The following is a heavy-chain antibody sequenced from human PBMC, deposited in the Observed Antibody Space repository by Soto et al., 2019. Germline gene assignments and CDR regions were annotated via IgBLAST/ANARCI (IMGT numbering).Heavy chain of an antibody. CDR1: GGSFGAYY. D-gene: IGHD1-26*01. Sequence: QVQLQQWGAGLLQPSETLSLTCAVYGGSFGAYYWSWIRQPPGKGLEWIGDTNYSGSTTYNPSLKSRVPISVDTSKNHFSLMLTSVTAADTAVYYCAGGGIHYFDYWGQGILVTVSS. CDR2: TNYSGST. CDR3: AGGGIHYFDY. V-gene: IGHV4-34*01. J-gene: IGHJ4*02.